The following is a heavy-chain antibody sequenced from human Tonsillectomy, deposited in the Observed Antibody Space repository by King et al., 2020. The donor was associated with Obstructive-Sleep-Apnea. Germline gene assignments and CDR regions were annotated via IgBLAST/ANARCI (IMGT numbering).Heavy chain of an antibody. Sequence: VQLVESGGGLVQPGGSLRLSCAASGFTFSSYWMHWVRQAPWKGLVWVSRINSDGSSPSYADSVKGRFTISRDNAKNTLYLQMNSLRAEDTAVYYCARSIIGGIYYFDYWGQGTLVTVSS. J-gene: IGHJ4*02. CDR3: ARSIIGGIYYFDY. D-gene: IGHD1-26*01. CDR1: GFTFSSYW. V-gene: IGHV3-74*01. CDR2: INSDGSSP.